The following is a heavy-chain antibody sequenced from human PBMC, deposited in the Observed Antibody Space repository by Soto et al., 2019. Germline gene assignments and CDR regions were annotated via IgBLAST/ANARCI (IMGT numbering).Heavy chain of an antibody. D-gene: IGHD1-26*01. CDR2: IYWDGDK. CDR1: GFSLSTNGVG. CDR3: ARRRDGTYELDY. V-gene: IGHV2-5*02. Sequence: QITLKESGPTLVKPTQTLTLTCTFSGFSLSTNGVGVGWIRQPPGKALEWLALIYWDGDKRYSPSLRSRLTLTKATSKNQVVLTMTNMNPVDTATYYCARRRDGTYELDYWGQGPLVTVAS. J-gene: IGHJ4*02.